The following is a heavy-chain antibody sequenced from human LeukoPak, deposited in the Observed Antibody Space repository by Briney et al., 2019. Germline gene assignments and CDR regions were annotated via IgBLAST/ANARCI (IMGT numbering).Heavy chain of an antibody. CDR2: ITGSGTST. J-gene: IGHJ4*02. Sequence: GGSLRLSCAASGFIFSSYAMSWVRQAPGKGLEWFSSITGSGTSTYYADSVKGQFTISRDNSKNTLYLQMNTLRAEDTAVYYCARAQGMYSSADYWGQGTLVTVSS. CDR3: ARAQGMYSSADY. CDR1: GFIFSSYA. V-gene: IGHV3-23*01. D-gene: IGHD6-19*01.